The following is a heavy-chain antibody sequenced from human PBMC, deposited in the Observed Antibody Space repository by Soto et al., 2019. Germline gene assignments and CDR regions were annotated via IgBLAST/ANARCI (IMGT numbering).Heavy chain of an antibody. CDR1: GGPFSKYA. Sequence: QVQQVQSGAAVQQSGASGRVSCKASGGPFSKYAFSWVRQAPGHGFEWLGGTIPVFGTPSYAQKFQGRGASSAAESPATVYMELSSLSSEDTAVYFCARPLRDRHYYYGMAVRGQGTTVTVSS. CDR2: TIPVFGTP. D-gene: IGHD3-22*01. CDR3: ARPLRDRHYYYGMAV. J-gene: IGHJ6*02. V-gene: IGHV1-69*01.